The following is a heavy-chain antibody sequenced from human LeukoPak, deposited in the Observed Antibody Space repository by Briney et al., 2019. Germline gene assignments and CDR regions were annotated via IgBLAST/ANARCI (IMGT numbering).Heavy chain of an antibody. D-gene: IGHD6-19*01. CDR2: ISGSGGST. Sequence: GGSLGLSCAASGFTFSSYAMSWVRQAPGKGLEWVSAISGSGGSTYYADSVKGRFTISRDNSKNTLYLQMNSLRAEDTAVYYCAKDGNRPLQWLDFDYWGQGTLVTVSS. J-gene: IGHJ4*02. CDR3: AKDGNRPLQWLDFDY. CDR1: GFTFSSYA. V-gene: IGHV3-23*01.